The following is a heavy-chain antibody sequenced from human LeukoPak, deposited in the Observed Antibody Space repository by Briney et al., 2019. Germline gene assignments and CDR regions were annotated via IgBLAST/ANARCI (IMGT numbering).Heavy chain of an antibody. CDR2: IRYDGINK. CDR3: AKDSRLLVRGVIINDAFDI. Sequence: PGGSLRPSCAASGFIFSNYGMHWVRQAPGQGLEWVTFIRYDGINKYYADSMKGRFTISRDNSKNTLYLQMNSLRAEDTAVYYCAKDSRLLVRGVIINDAFDIWGQGTMVTVSS. D-gene: IGHD3-10*01. J-gene: IGHJ3*02. V-gene: IGHV3-30*02. CDR1: GFIFSNYG.